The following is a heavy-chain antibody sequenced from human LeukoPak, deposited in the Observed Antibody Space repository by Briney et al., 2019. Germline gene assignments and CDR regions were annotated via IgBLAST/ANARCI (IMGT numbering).Heavy chain of an antibody. Sequence: ETPAPTSPVSGGSIGNYYCSWVRQLPGKGLEWIEYIYYRGSTNYNPILKSQVTISVDTSKNQLSLNLSSVTAADTAVYYCAREDCSGGTCEFDYWGERPLVTVSS. J-gene: IGHJ4*02. D-gene: IGHD2-15*01. CDR3: AREDCSGGTCEFDY. CDR1: GGSIGNYY. V-gene: IGHV4-59*01. CDR2: IYYRGST.